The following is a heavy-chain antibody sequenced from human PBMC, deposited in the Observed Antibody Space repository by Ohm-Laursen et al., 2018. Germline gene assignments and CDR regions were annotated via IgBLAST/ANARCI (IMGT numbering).Heavy chain of an antibody. D-gene: IGHD1-26*01. Sequence: GSSVKVSCKASGYTFTSYGISWVRQAPGQGLEWMGWISAYNGNTNYAQKLQGRVTMTRDTSISTAYMELSRLRSDDTAVYYCARESDSGRDFDYWGQGTLVTVSS. CDR2: ISAYNGNT. CDR1: GYTFTSYG. V-gene: IGHV1-18*01. J-gene: IGHJ4*02. CDR3: ARESDSGRDFDY.